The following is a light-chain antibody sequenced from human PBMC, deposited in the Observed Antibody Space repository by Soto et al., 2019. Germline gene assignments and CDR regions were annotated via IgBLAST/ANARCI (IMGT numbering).Light chain of an antibody. CDR2: GAS. V-gene: IGKV3-20*01. CDR3: QQYGSSGT. Sequence: DILMTQSPLSLPFTPGEPSSISCRSSQSVSSSLAWYQQKPGQAPSLLIYGASNRATGIPDRFSGSGSGTDFTLTISRLEPEDFAVYYCQQYGSSGTFGQGTKVDIK. CDR1: QSVSSS. J-gene: IGKJ1*01.